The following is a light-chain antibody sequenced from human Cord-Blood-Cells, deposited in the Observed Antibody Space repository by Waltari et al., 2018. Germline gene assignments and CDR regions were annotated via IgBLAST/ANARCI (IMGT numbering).Light chain of an antibody. V-gene: IGLV2-14*01. CDR2: DVS. Sequence: QSALTQPASVSGSPGQSITISCTGTSSDVGGYNYVSWYQQHPGKAPKLMIYDVSNRPSGVSKRFSVSKSGNTAPLTISGLQAEDEADYYCSSYTSSSTWVFGGGTKLTVL. J-gene: IGLJ3*02. CDR3: SSYTSSSTWV. CDR1: SSDVGGYNY.